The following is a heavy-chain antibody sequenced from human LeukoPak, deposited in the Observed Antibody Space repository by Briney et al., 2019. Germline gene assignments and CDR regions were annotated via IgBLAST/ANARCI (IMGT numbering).Heavy chain of an antibody. Sequence: ASVKVSCKASGGTFSSYAISWVRQAPGQGLEWMGRIIPIIGIANYAQKFQGRVTITADKSTSTAYMELSSLRSEDTAVYYCAGDGLPGIAAAGTSWFDPWGQGTLVTVSS. D-gene: IGHD6-13*01. V-gene: IGHV1-69*04. CDR1: GGTFSSYA. CDR2: IIPIIGIA. J-gene: IGHJ5*02. CDR3: AGDGLPGIAAAGTSWFDP.